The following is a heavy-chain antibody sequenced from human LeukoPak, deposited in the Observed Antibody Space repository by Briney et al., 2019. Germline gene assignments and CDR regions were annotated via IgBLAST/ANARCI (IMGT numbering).Heavy chain of an antibody. D-gene: IGHD4-17*01. Sequence: PGGSLRLSCAASGFTVSSNYMSWVRQAPGKGLEWVSVIYSGGSTYYADSVKGRFTISRDNSKNTLYLQMNSLRAEDTAVYYCARDWVGDYVGNWSDPWGQGTLVTVSS. J-gene: IGHJ5*02. CDR2: IYSGGST. V-gene: IGHV3-66*01. CDR3: ARDWVGDYVGNWSDP. CDR1: GFTVSSNY.